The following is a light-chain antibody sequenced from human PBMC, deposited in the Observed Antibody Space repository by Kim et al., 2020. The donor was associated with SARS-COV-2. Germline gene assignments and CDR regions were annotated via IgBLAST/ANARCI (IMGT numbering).Light chain of an antibody. V-gene: IGKV1-9*01. Sequence: YVGDRVTITCRASQGISSYLAWYQQEPGKAPKLLIYAASTLQSGVPSRFSGSGSGTEFTLTISRLQPEDFATYYCQQLNSYPRLTFGGGTKVDIK. J-gene: IGKJ4*01. CDR2: AAS. CDR3: QQLNSYPRLT. CDR1: QGISSY.